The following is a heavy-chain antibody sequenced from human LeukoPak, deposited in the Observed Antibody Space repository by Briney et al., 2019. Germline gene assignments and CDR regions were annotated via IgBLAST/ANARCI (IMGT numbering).Heavy chain of an antibody. J-gene: IGHJ6*03. D-gene: IGHD1-26*01. CDR1: VDIFNSYS. Sequence: SVKVSSKASVDIFNSYSVSWVRQAPGQGLEWMGGIIPMFGSTNYAQKFEGRVTITTDQSTTTVYMELTSLTSEDTAVYYCARVGRSRGALPNFYYYMDVWGKGTTVTVSS. CDR3: ARVGRSRGALPNFYYYMDV. V-gene: IGHV1-69*05. CDR2: IIPMFGST.